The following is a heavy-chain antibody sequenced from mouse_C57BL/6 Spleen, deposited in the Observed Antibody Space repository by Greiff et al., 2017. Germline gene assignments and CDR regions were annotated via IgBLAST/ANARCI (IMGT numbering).Heavy chain of an antibody. J-gene: IGHJ3*01. CDR3: ASDGYYY. Sequence: EVQLVESGPGLVKPSQSLSLTCSVTGYSITSGYYWNWIRQFPGNKLEWMGYISYDGSNNYNPSLKNRISITRDTSKNQFFLKLNSVTTEDTATYYCASDGYYYWGQGTLVTVSA. CDR2: ISYDGSN. D-gene: IGHD2-3*01. V-gene: IGHV3-6*01. CDR1: GYSITSGYY.